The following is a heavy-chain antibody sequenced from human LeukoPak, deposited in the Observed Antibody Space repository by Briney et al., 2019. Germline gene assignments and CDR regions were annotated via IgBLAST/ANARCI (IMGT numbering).Heavy chain of an antibody. CDR3: ARDRRQQLYNWFDP. Sequence: PSETLSLTCTVSGGSISSYYWSWIRQPAGKGLEWIGRIYTSGSTNYNPSLKSRVTMSVDTSKNQFSLKLSSVTAADTAVYYCARDRRQQLYNWFDPWGQGTLVTVSS. J-gene: IGHJ5*02. CDR2: IYTSGST. V-gene: IGHV4-4*07. CDR1: GGSISSYY. D-gene: IGHD6-13*01.